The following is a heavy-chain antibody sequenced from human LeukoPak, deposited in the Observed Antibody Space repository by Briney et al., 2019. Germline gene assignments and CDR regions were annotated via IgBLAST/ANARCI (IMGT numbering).Heavy chain of an antibody. CDR2: IYPGDSDT. J-gene: IGHJ6*02. D-gene: IGHD3-10*01. CDR3: ARQVITMVRGVITDGMDV. Sequence: GESLKISCKGSGYSFTSYWIGWVRQMPGEGLEWMGIIYPGDSDTRYSPSLQGQVTISADKSINSAYLQWSSLKASDTAMYYCARQVITMVRGVITDGMDVWGQGTTVTISS. CDR1: GYSFTSYW. V-gene: IGHV5-51*01.